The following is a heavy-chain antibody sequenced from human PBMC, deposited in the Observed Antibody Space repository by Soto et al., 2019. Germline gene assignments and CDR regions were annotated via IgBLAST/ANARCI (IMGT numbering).Heavy chain of an antibody. CDR1: GFSFSKSW. J-gene: IGHJ4*02. CDR2: INSDGTMT. CDR3: VNYCSGGSCFPY. V-gene: IGHV3-74*01. D-gene: IGHD2-15*01. Sequence: EVQLVESGGDLVQPGGSLRLSCAASGFSFSKSWMHWVRQVPGMGPVWVSRINSDGTMTSYADSVKGRFTISRDNAKNTLFLQMNGLRDEDTAVYYCVNYCSGGSCFPYWGQGTLVTVS.